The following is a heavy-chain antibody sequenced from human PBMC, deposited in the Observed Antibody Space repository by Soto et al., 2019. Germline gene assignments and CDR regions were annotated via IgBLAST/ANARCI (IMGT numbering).Heavy chain of an antibody. CDR1: GYTFTDYY. CDR3: ASEDCTNTNCLKGFHY. D-gene: IGHD2-8*01. CDR2: INPESGNP. J-gene: IGHJ4*02. Sequence: QVQMVQSGAEVKKPGDSVKVSCKASGYTFTDYYMHWVRQAPGQGFEWVGGINPESGNPKYVPKFQGRVTVTRDTSTSTAYMDLNGLTSDDTAVYYCASEDCTNTNCLKGFHYWGQGTLVTVSS. V-gene: IGHV1-2*02.